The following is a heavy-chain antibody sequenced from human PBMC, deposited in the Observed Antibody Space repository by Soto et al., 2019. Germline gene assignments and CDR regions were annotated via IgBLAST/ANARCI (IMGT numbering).Heavy chain of an antibody. CDR2: IYYSGST. CDR1: GGSLSSYY. CDR3: ARGLNWNDARWFDP. D-gene: IGHD1-20*01. V-gene: IGHV4-59*01. J-gene: IGHJ5*02. Sequence: PSETLSLTCTVSGGSLSSYYWSWIRQPPGKGLEWIGYIYYSGSTNYNPSLKSRVTISVDTSKNQFSLKLSSVTAADTAVYYCARGLNWNDARWFDPWGQGTLVTVSS.